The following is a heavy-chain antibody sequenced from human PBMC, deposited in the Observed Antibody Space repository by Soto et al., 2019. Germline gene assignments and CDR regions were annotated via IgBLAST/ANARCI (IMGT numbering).Heavy chain of an antibody. V-gene: IGHV4-30-4*01. Sequence: QVQLQESGPRLVSPSQTLSLTCTVSGGSISSAAYCWSWIRQSPDKGLEWIGHIYDGGTTYSSPSLKGRVTLSADTSETQFSLKLNSVSAADTAVYYGARGPSGDKVDYWGQGIQVTVSS. CDR1: GGSISSAAYC. D-gene: IGHD7-27*01. CDR2: IYDGGTT. CDR3: ARGPSGDKVDY. J-gene: IGHJ4*02.